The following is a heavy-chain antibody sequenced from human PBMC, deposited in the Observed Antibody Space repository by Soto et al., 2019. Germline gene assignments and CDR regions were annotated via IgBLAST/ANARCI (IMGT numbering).Heavy chain of an antibody. CDR2: ISSSISTM. J-gene: IGHJ4*02. Sequence: GGSLRLSCAASGFTFSSYSMNWVRQAPGKGLEWLSYISSSISTMHYADSVKGRFTISRDNAKNSLYLQINSLRDEDTAVYYCAREVRDTAVADFAYWGQGTLVTVS. V-gene: IGHV3-48*02. D-gene: IGHD5-18*01. CDR3: AREVRDTAVADFAY. CDR1: GFTFSSYS.